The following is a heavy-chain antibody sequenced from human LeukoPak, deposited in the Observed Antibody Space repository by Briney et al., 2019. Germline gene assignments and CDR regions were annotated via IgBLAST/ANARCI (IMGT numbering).Heavy chain of an antibody. V-gene: IGHV4-30-4*01. CDR3: AREMTWDSGYPEYDAFDI. D-gene: IGHD3-22*01. Sequence: SETLSLTCTVSGGSISSGDYYWSWIRQPPGKGLEWIGYIYYSGSTYYNPSLKSRVTMSVDTSKNQFSLKLSSVTAADTAVYYCAREMTWDSGYPEYDAFDIWGQGTMVTVSS. CDR2: IYYSGST. J-gene: IGHJ3*02. CDR1: GGSISSGDYY.